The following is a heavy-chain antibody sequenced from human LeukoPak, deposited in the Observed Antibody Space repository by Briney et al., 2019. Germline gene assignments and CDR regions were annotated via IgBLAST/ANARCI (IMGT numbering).Heavy chain of an antibody. D-gene: IGHD2/OR15-2a*01. CDR1: GFTVSNVW. J-gene: IGHJ4*02. CDR2: IYSKTVGGTT. Sequence: PGGSLRLSCAASGFTVSNVWMSWVRQAPGKGLEWVGLIYSKTVGGTTDYAAPVKGRFTISRDDSKNTLYLQMNSLKTEDTGVYYRTATLPNWGQGTLVTVSS. CDR3: TATLPN. V-gene: IGHV3-15*01.